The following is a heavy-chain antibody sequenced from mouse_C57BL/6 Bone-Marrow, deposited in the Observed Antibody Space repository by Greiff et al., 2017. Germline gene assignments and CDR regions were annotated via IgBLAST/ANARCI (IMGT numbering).Heavy chain of an antibody. CDR1: GFTFSSYG. CDR2: ISSGGSYT. J-gene: IGHJ3*01. V-gene: IGHV5-6*01. Sequence: EVKLVESGGDLVKPGGSLKLSCAASGFTFSSYGMSLVRQTPDKRLEWVATISSGGSYTYYPDSVKGRFTISRDNAKNTLYLQMSSLKSEDTAMYYCARLPYYYGSSYGWFAYWGQGTLVTVSA. D-gene: IGHD1-1*01. CDR3: ARLPYYYGSSYGWFAY.